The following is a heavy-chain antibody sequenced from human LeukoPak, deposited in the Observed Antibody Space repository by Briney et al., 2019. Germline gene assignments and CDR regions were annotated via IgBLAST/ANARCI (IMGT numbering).Heavy chain of an antibody. J-gene: IGHJ4*02. V-gene: IGHV3-30*18. Sequence: GGSLRLSCAASGFTFSSYGMHWVRQAPGKGLEWVAVISYDGSNKYYADSVKGRFTISRDNSKNTLYLQMNSLRAEDTAVYYCAKDLHPFRRYYGSFGYWGQGTLVTVSS. CDR3: AKDLHPFRRYYGSFGY. CDR1: GFTFSSYG. CDR2: ISYDGSNK. D-gene: IGHD3-22*01.